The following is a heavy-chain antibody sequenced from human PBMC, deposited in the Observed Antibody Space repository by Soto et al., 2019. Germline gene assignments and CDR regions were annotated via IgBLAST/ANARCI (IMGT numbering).Heavy chain of an antibody. V-gene: IGHV3-33*01. CDR3: ARDGIGGNIFRGYFDY. D-gene: IGHD5-12*01. CDR2: IRYDGSNI. Sequence: QAQLVESGGGVVQPGRSLRLSCAASGYIFSGYGMHWVRQAPGKGLEWVAVIRYDGSNIYYADSVKGRFTISRDNSKNMLYLQMNSLGAEDTAVYYCARDGIGGNIFRGYFDYWGQGTLVTVSS. J-gene: IGHJ4*02. CDR1: GYIFSGYG.